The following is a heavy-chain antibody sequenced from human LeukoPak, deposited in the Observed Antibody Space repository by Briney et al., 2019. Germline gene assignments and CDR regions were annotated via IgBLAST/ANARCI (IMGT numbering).Heavy chain of an antibody. V-gene: IGHV3-48*01. D-gene: IGHD3-10*01. J-gene: IGHJ4*02. CDR2: IYSGSSTI. Sequence: GGSLRLSCAASGFTVSGYSMSWVRQAPGKGLEWVSDIYSGSSTIYYADAMKGRFTISRANAKNSLYLQMNSLRAEDTAVYYCARDPLLWFGELLGRLPSFDYWGQGTLVTVSS. CDR3: ARDPLLWFGELLGRLPSFDY. CDR1: GFTVSGYS.